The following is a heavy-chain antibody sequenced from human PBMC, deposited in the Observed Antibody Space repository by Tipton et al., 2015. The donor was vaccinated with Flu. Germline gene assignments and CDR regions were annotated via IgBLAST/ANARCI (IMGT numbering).Heavy chain of an antibody. Sequence: GSLRLSCAASGFTFSSYSMNWVRQAPGKGLEWVSSISSSSSYIYYADSVKGRFTLSRDNAKNSLYLQMNSLRAEDTAVYYCARGSSGCQDYWGQGTLVTVSS. CDR1: GFTFSSYS. J-gene: IGHJ4*02. D-gene: IGHD6-19*01. CDR3: ARGSSGCQDY. V-gene: IGHV3-21*01. CDR2: ISSSSSYI.